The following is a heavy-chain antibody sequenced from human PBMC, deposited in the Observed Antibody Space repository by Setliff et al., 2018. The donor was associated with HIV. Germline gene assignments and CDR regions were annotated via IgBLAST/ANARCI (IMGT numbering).Heavy chain of an antibody. Sequence: SVKVSCKASRSTFNSHTINWVRQAPGQGLDWVGRIIPILGVANYAQRFQGKVTITADKPTSTAYMELTSLRFDDTAMYYCVRGVQSPPHYSYYYMDVWGEGTMVTVSS. CDR3: VRGVQSPPHYSYYYMDV. CDR1: RSTFNSHT. CDR2: IIPILGVA. D-gene: IGHD3-3*01. J-gene: IGHJ6*03. V-gene: IGHV1-69*02.